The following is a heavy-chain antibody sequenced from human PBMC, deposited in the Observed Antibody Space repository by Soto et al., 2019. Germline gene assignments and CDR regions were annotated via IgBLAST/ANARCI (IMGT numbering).Heavy chain of an antibody. CDR1: GGTFSSYA. Sequence: QVQLVQSGAEVKKPGSSVKVSCKASGGTFSSYAISWVRQAPGQGLEWMGGIIPIFGTANYAQKFQGRVTITADESTSTAYMELSSLRSEDTAVYYCARVRDYYDSSGYYFARYFDYWGQGTLVTVSS. CDR2: IIPIFGTA. D-gene: IGHD3-22*01. J-gene: IGHJ4*02. CDR3: ARVRDYYDSSGYYFARYFDY. V-gene: IGHV1-69*12.